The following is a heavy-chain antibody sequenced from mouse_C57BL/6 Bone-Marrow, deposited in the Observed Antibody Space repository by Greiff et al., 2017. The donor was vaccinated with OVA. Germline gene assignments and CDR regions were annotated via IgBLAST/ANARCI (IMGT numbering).Heavy chain of an antibody. D-gene: IGHD4-1*02. Sequence: QVQLQQPGAELVMPGASVKLSCKASGYTFTSYWMHWVKQRPGQGLEWIGEIDPSDSYTNYNQKFKGKSTLTVDKSSSTAYMQLSSLTSEDSAVYYCARSPTWKGDFDYWGQGTTLTVSS. J-gene: IGHJ2*01. CDR1: GYTFTSYW. V-gene: IGHV1-69*01. CDR3: ARSPTWKGDFDY. CDR2: IDPSDSYT.